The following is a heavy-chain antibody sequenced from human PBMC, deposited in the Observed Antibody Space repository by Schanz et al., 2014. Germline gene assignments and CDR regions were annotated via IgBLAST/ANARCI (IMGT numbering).Heavy chain of an antibody. CDR1: GYAFTTYG. D-gene: IGHD2-2*01. Sequence: QVQLVQSGAEVKKPGASVRVSCKVSGYAFTTYGISWVRQAPGQGPEFMGWISTFRNEDTNSAQRFQGRLTMTTDTSTSTAYMELRRLRPDDTAIYYCVRAVGPAALHGYWFDPWGQGTLVTVSS. CDR3: VRAVGPAALHGYWFDP. CDR2: ISTFRNEDT. J-gene: IGHJ5*02. V-gene: IGHV1-18*01.